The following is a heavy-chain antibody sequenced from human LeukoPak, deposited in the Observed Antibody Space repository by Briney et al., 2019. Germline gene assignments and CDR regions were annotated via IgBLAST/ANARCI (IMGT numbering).Heavy chain of an antibody. D-gene: IGHD3-10*01. J-gene: IGHJ4*02. Sequence: SETLFLTCAVYGGSFSDYRWSWIRQPPGKGLEWIGEINHSGSTNYNPSLKSRVTISVDTSKNQFSLKLSSVTAADTAVYYCARADYYGSGTADYWGQGTLVTVSS. CDR1: GGSFSDYR. CDR2: INHSGST. CDR3: ARADYYGSGTADY. V-gene: IGHV4-34*01.